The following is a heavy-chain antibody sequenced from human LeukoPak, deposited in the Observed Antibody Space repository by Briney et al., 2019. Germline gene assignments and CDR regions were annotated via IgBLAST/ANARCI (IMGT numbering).Heavy chain of an antibody. D-gene: IGHD6-19*01. V-gene: IGHV4-59*02. J-gene: IGHJ4*02. CDR3: ARAERQWPTFKYYFEF. CDR1: GGSVGTYY. Sequence: SETLSLTCTVSGGSVGTYYWSWIRQPPGKGLDWIGDIYYSGSTNYNPSLKSRVAISVDTSKNQFSLKLSSVTTADTAVYYCARAERQWPTFKYYFEFWGQGTMVTVSS. CDR2: IYYSGST.